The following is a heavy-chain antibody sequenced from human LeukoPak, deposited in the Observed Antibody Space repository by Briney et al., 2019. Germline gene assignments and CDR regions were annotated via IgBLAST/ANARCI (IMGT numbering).Heavy chain of an antibody. CDR3: ARDETYSSDWQSNHYYYYMDV. CDR2: IYYSGST. V-gene: IGHV4-39*07. CDR1: GGSISSSSYY. D-gene: IGHD6-19*01. J-gene: IGHJ6*03. Sequence: SETLSLTCTVSGGSISSSSYYWCWIRQPPGKGLEWIGSIYYSGSTYYNPSLKSRVTISVDTSKNQFSLKLSSVTATDTAVYYCARDETYSSDWQSNHYYYYMDVWGKGTTVTVSS.